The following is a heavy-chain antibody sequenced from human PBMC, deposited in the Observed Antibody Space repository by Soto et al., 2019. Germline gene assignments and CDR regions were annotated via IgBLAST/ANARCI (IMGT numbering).Heavy chain of an antibody. CDR3: ARRYGGNLDY. CDR2: IYHSGST. J-gene: IGHJ4*02. Sequence: SETLSLTCAVSGGSISSGGYSWSWIRQPPGKGLERIGYIYHSGSTYYNPSLKSRVTISVDRSKNQFSLKLSSVTAADTAGYYCARRYGGNLDYWGQGTLVTVSS. D-gene: IGHD1-26*01. CDR1: GGSISSGGYS. V-gene: IGHV4-30-2*01.